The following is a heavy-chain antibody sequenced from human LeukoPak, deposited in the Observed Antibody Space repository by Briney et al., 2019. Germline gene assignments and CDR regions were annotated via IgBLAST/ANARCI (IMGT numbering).Heavy chain of an antibody. D-gene: IGHD1-14*01. CDR3: ATSPGYDY. CDR2: FDPEDGET. CDR1: GYTLSELS. V-gene: IGHV1-24*01. J-gene: IGHJ4*02. Sequence: ASVKVSCKVSGYTLSELSIHWVRQDPGKGLEGMGGFDPEDGETIYAQKFQGRVTMTEDTSTDTAYMELTSLRSEDTAVYYCATSPGYDYWGQGTLVTVSS.